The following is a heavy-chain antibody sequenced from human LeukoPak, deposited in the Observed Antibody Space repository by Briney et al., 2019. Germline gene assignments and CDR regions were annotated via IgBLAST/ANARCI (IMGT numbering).Heavy chain of an antibody. CDR3: AKDKARWLQFGALDI. D-gene: IGHD5-24*01. CDR2: ISWNSGSI. Sequence: GGSLRLSCAASGFTFDDYDMHWIRQAPGKGLEWVSGISWNSGSIGYADSVKGRFTISRDNAKNSLYLQMNSLRAEDTALYYCAKDKARWLQFGALDIWGQGTMVTVSS. V-gene: IGHV3-9*01. J-gene: IGHJ3*02. CDR1: GFTFDDYD.